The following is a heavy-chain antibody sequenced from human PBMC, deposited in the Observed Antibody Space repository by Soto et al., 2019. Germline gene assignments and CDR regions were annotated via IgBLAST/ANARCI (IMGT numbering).Heavy chain of an antibody. CDR1: GDSVSSNSAA. Sequence: SQTLSLTCAISGDSVSSNSAAWNWIRQSPSRGLEWLGRTYYRSKWYNDYAVSVKSRITINPDTSKNQFSPQLNSVTPEDTAVYCCARGSYESCYYGMEVWGQGTTVTVSS. CDR2: TYYRSKWYN. D-gene: IGHD1-26*01. V-gene: IGHV6-1*01. J-gene: IGHJ6*02. CDR3: ARGSYESCYYGMEV.